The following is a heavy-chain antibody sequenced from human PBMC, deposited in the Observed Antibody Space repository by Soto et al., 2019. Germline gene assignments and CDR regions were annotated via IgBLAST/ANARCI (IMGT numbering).Heavy chain of an antibody. D-gene: IGHD5-12*01. Sequence: GGSLRLSCAASGFTFSSYAMNWVRQAPGKGLEWISVISNSGHSAYYADSVKGRFTISRDNSKNTLYLQIRSLRAEDTAAYYCAKGGPTFLNWFGPWGQGTLVTVSS. V-gene: IGHV3-23*01. CDR2: ISNSGHSA. CDR1: GFTFSSYA. CDR3: AKGGPTFLNWFGP. J-gene: IGHJ5*02.